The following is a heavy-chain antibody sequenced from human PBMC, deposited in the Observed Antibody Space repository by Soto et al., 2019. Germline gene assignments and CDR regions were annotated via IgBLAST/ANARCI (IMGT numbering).Heavy chain of an antibody. J-gene: IGHJ4*02. D-gene: IGHD6-19*01. V-gene: IGHV4-34*01. CDR1: GGPFSGHY. Sequence: SETLSLTCAVYGGPFSGHYWSWIRQPPGKGLEWIGEINHSGSTNYNPSLKSRVTISVDTSKNQSSLKLSSVTAADTAVYYCAGGSSGWTDYWGQGTLVTVSS. CDR3: AGGSSGWTDY. CDR2: INHSGST.